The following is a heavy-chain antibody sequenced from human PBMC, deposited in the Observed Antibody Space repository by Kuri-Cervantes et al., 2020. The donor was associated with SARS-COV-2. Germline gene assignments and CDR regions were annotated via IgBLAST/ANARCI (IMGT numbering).Heavy chain of an antibody. CDR1: GGSISSYY. Sequence: SETLSLTCTVSGGSISSYYWSWIRQPPGKGLEWIGYIYYSGSTNYDPSLKSRVTITVDTSKNQFSLKLSSVTAADTAVYYCARCNVVVPAATNWFDPWGQGTLVTVSS. V-gene: IGHV4-59*01. J-gene: IGHJ5*02. CDR2: IYYSGST. CDR3: ARCNVVVPAATNWFDP. D-gene: IGHD2-2*01.